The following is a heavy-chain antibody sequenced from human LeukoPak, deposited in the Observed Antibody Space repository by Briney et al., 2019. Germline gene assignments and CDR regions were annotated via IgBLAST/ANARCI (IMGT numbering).Heavy chain of an antibody. Sequence: GGSLRLSCAASGFTFSSCSMNWVRQAPGKGLEWVSSISSTSSYISYTDSVKGRFTISRDNAKNSLYLQMSSLRAEDTAVYYCARAEQRYYYDTSGLRLPDYWGQGTLVTVSS. J-gene: IGHJ4*02. CDR3: ARAEQRYYYDTSGLRLPDY. D-gene: IGHD3-22*01. CDR2: ISSTSSYI. V-gene: IGHV3-21*01. CDR1: GFTFSSCS.